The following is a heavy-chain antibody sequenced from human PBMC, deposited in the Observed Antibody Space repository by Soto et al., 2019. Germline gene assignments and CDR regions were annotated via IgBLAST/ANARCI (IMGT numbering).Heavy chain of an antibody. V-gene: IGHV4-39*01. CDR1: GGSISSSSYY. CDR3: ARLVPPTVAYDY. Sequence: QLQLQESGPGLVKPSETLSLTCTVSGGSISSSSYYWGWIRQPPGKGLEWIGSIYYSGSTYYNPSLKSRVTISVDTSKNQSSLKLSSVTAADTAVYYCARLVPPTVAYDYWGQGTLVTVSS. D-gene: IGHD4-17*01. CDR2: IYYSGST. J-gene: IGHJ4*02.